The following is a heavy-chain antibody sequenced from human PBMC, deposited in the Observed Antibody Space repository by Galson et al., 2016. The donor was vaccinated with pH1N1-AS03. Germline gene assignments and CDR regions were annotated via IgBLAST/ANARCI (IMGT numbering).Heavy chain of an antibody. V-gene: IGHV1-2*02. CDR3: ARNRPIAVSGTDGFDP. CDR1: GYTLTEYY. J-gene: IGHJ5*02. Sequence: SVKVSCKASGYTLTEYYLHWVRQAPGQGPEWMGWINPNSGGTKYAQKFQGRVTMTRDTSISTAYMEVSNLKSDDTAVYYCARNRPIAVSGTDGFDPWGQGTLVAVSS. CDR2: INPNSGGT. D-gene: IGHD6-19*01.